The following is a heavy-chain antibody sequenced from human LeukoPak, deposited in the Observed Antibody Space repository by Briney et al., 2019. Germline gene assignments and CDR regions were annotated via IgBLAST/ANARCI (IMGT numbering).Heavy chain of an antibody. Sequence: PSETLSLTCTVSGGSISSSSYYWGWIRQPPGKGLEWIGSIYYSGSTYYNPSLKSRVTISVDTSKNQFSLKLSSVTAAGTAVYYCARRRDGYNFLFDYWGQGTLVTVSS. J-gene: IGHJ4*02. V-gene: IGHV4-39*01. CDR2: IYYSGST. CDR1: GGSISSSSYY. CDR3: ARRRDGYNFLFDY. D-gene: IGHD5-24*01.